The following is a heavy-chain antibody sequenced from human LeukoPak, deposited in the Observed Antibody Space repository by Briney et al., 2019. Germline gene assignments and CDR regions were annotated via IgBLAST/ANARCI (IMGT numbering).Heavy chain of an antibody. Sequence: SETLSLTCTVSGGSISRYYWSWIRQPPGKGLEWIGYIYYSGSTNYNPSLKSRVTISVDTSKNQFSLKLSSVTAADTAVYYCARLGPGGWYFDYWGQGTLVTVSS. V-gene: IGHV4-59*01. CDR2: IYYSGST. CDR3: ARLGPGGWYFDY. CDR1: GGSISRYY. D-gene: IGHD6-19*01. J-gene: IGHJ4*02.